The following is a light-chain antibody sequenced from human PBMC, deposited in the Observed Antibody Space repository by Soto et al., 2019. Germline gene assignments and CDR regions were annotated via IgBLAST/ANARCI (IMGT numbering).Light chain of an antibody. Sequence: EIVLTQSPGTLSLSPGDTAALPCRASQSVSSRYLAWYQQKSGQAPRLLIYATSSRATDIPDRFIGYGSGTDFTLTISGLEPEDFAVYYCQQYGSSLSTFGQGTKVDIK. CDR2: ATS. J-gene: IGKJ1*01. CDR3: QQYGSSLST. V-gene: IGKV3-20*01. CDR1: QSVSSRY.